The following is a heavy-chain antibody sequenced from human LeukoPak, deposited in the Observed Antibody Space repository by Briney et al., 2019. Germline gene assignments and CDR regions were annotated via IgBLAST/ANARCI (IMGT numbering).Heavy chain of an antibody. CDR2: ISGIGDTL. D-gene: IGHD6-19*01. CDR1: GFSFSINA. CDR3: AKKNGGGWPTIFFDY. Sequence: PGGSLRLSWVASGFSFSINAMIWVRQAPGKGLEWVSGISGIGDTLFYSDPVKGRFTISRDNSKNTVYLQMNSLRVEDSAVYYCAKKNGGGWPTIFFDYWGRGILVTVSS. J-gene: IGHJ4*02. V-gene: IGHV3-23*01.